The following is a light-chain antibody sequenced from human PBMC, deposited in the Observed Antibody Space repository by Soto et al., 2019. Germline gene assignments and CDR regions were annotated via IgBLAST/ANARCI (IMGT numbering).Light chain of an antibody. CDR3: QQSCTTPYT. V-gene: IGKV4-1*01. Sequence: DIVMTQSPDCLAVSVGERATINCKSSQRVLYPSNSKNCLVWYQQKPGQPPKLLIYWASTREVGVPDRFSGSGSGTDFTLTISSLQAEDVALYYCQQSCTTPYTIGQGTRLEIK. CDR2: WAS. J-gene: IGKJ2*01. CDR1: QRVLYPSNSKNC.